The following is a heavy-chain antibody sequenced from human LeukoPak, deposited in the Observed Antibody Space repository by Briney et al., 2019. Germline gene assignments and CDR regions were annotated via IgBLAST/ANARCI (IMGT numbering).Heavy chain of an antibody. CDR3: AELGITMIGGV. Sequence: GGSLRLSCVASGFTFYDYAMHWVRQAPGKGLEWVSLISWDAGSTYYADSVKGRFTISRDNAKNSLYLQMNSLRAEDTAVYYCAELGITMIGGVWGKGTTVTISS. V-gene: IGHV3-43D*03. J-gene: IGHJ6*04. CDR1: GFTFYDYA. D-gene: IGHD3-10*02. CDR2: ISWDAGST.